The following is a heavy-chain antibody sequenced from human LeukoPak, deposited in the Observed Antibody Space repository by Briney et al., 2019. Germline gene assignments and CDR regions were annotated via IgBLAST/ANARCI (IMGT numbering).Heavy chain of an antibody. Sequence: GGSLRLSCAASGFTFSNYWMTWVRQAPGKGLEWVANIKLDGSEKNYVDSVKGRFTISRDNTKNSLYLQMNSLRVEDTAVFYCASDQYDAGGRRGNFASWCQGTLVIVSS. J-gene: IGHJ4*02. D-gene: IGHD3-16*01. V-gene: IGHV3-7*03. CDR1: GFTFSNYW. CDR2: IKLDGSEK. CDR3: ASDQYDAGGRRGNFAS.